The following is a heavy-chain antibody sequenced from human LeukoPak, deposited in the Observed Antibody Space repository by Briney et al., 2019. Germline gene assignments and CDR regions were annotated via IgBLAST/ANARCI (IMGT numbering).Heavy chain of an antibody. J-gene: IGHJ4*02. CDR2: IYTTGRT. CDR3: GRQGYTASHFFLDF. V-gene: IGHV4-4*07. Sequence: SETLSLTCTVSSGSINSYFWGWVRQPPGKGLEWIGRIYTTGRTHCNLSLKSRVTMSVDTSTNQFSLNLRSMTAADTAVYYCGRQGYTASHFFLDFWSQGTLVAVS. CDR1: SGSINSYF. D-gene: IGHD2-2*02.